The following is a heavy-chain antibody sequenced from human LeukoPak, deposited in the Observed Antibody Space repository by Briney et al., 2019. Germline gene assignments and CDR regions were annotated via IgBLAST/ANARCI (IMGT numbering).Heavy chain of an antibody. J-gene: IGHJ4*02. Sequence: SETLSLTCSVSGDSISSYYWSWIRQPPGKGLEWIGSIYYSGTTNYNPSLKSRVTISVDTSKNQFSLKLSSVTAADTAVYYCARVRQYCTNGVCFYTRFDYWGQGTLVTVSS. V-gene: IGHV4-59*01. CDR2: IYYSGTT. CDR1: GDSISSYY. CDR3: ARVRQYCTNGVCFYTRFDY. D-gene: IGHD2-8*01.